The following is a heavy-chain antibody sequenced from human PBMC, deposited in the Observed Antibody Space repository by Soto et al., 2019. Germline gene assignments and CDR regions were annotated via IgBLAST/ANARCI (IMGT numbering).Heavy chain of an antibody. CDR2: IKQDGSEK. J-gene: IGHJ4*02. CDR1: GFTFSSYW. D-gene: IGHD3-9*01. V-gene: IGHV3-7*01. CDR3: AREGSNILTGYQEDY. Sequence: PGGSLRLSCAASGFTFSSYWMSWVRQAPGKGLEWVANIKQDGSEKYYVDSVKGRFTISRDNAKNSLYLQMNSLRAEDTAVYYCAREGSNILTGYQEDYWGQGTLVTVSS.